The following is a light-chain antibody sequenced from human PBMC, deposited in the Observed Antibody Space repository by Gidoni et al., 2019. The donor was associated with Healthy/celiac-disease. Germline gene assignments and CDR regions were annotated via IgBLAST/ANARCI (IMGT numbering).Light chain of an antibody. CDR1: SSDVGGYNY. J-gene: IGLJ2*01. CDR2: DVS. Sequence: QSALTQPASVSGSPGQSITISCTGTSSDVGGYNYVSWYQPHPGKAPQLMLYDVSNRPSGVSTRFSGSTSGNPASLTISGLQADDEADYSCSSYTSSRVFGGGPKLTVL. CDR3: SSYTSSRV. V-gene: IGLV2-14*03.